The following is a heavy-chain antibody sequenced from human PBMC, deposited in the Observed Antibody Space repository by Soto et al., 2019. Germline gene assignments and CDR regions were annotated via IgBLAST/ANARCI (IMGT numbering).Heavy chain of an antibody. CDR3: ARLYGEVRNWFDT. V-gene: IGHV4-30-4*01. CDR1: GGSITSDNYY. Sequence: LSLTCSVSGGSITSDNYYWSWIRQPPGKGLEWIGYIYYTGSTYYSPSLKSRIIISVDTSTSQFSLNLFSVTAADTAVYYCARLYGEVRNWFDTWGQGTLVTVSS. J-gene: IGHJ5*02. D-gene: IGHD2-21*01. CDR2: IYYTGST.